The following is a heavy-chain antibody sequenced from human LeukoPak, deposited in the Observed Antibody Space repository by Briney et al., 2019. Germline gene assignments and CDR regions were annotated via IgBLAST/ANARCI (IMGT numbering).Heavy chain of an antibody. J-gene: IGHJ6*03. CDR1: GGSFSGYY. CDR2: INHSGST. Sequence: SKTLSLTCAVYGGSFSGYYWSWIRQPPGKGLEWIGEINHSGSTNYNPSLTSRVTISVDTSKNQFSLKLSSVTAADTAVYYCAGVKILGYYYYYMDVWGKGTTVTVSS. D-gene: IGHD3-16*01. V-gene: IGHV4-34*01. CDR3: AGVKILGYYYYYMDV.